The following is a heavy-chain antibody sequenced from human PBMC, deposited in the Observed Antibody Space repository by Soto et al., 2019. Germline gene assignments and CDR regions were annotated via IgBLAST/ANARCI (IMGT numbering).Heavy chain of an antibody. CDR2: IWYDGSNK. V-gene: IGHV3-33*01. D-gene: IGHD3-3*01. CDR3: ARSTIFGVVGTNWFDP. CDR1: GFTFSSYV. J-gene: IGHJ5*02. Sequence: QVQLVESGGGVVQPGRSLRLSCAASGFTFSSYVMHWVRQAPGKGLEWVAVIWYDGSNKYYADSVKGRFTISRDNSKNTLYLLMNVLRAGDTAVYYCARSTIFGVVGTNWFDPWGQGSLV.